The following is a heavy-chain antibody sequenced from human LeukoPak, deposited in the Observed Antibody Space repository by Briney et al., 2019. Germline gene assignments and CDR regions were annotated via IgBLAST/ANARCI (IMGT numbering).Heavy chain of an antibody. V-gene: IGHV4-4*07. CDR2: IYTSGST. D-gene: IGHD4-17*01. Sequence: SETLSLTCTVSGGSISSYYWSWVRQPAGKGLEWIGRIYTSGSTNYNPSLKSRVTISVDTSKNQFSLKLSSVTAADTAVYYCARSDYGDYTNYFDYWGQGTLVTVSS. CDR1: GGSISSYY. CDR3: ARSDYGDYTNYFDY. J-gene: IGHJ4*02.